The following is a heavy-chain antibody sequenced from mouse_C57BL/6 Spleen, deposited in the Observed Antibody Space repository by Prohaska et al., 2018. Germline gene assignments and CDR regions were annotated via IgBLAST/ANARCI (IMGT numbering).Heavy chain of an antibody. CDR1: GFTFSDYG. Sequence: GQLVESGGGLVKPGGSLKLSCAASGFTFSDYGMHWVRQAPEKGLEWVAYISSGSSTIYYADTVKGRFTISRDNAKNTLFLQMTSLRSEDTAIYYCARRYGSSGDYAMDYWGQGTSVTVSS. J-gene: IGHJ4*01. V-gene: IGHV5-17*01. D-gene: IGHD1-1*01. CDR3: ARRYGSSGDYAMDY. CDR2: ISSGSSTI.